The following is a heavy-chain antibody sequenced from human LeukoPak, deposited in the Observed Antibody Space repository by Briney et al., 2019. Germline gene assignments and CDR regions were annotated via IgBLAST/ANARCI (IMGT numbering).Heavy chain of an antibody. D-gene: IGHD3-10*01. CDR3: AKDGFAFGESYFDY. V-gene: IGHV3-7*03. Sequence: GGSLRLSCAASGFTFSSCWMNWVRQAPGKGLEWVANIKQDGSEKYYVDSVKGRFTISRDNAKNSLYLQMNSLRAEDTAVYYCAKDGFAFGESYFDYWGQGTLVTVSS. J-gene: IGHJ4*02. CDR2: IKQDGSEK. CDR1: GFTFSSCW.